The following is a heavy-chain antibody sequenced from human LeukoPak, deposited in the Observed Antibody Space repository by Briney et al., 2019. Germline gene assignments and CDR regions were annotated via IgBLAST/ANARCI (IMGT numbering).Heavy chain of an antibody. J-gene: IGHJ4*02. CDR1: GYTLTELS. CDR2: FDPEDGET. D-gene: IGHD3-9*01. CDR3: ATAIYDILTGYQPYYFDY. V-gene: IGHV1-24*01. Sequence: ASVEVSCKVSGYTLTELSMHWVRQAPGKGLEWMGGFDPEDGETIYAQKFQGRVTMTEDTSTDTAYMELSSLRSEDTAVYYCATAIYDILTGYQPYYFDYWGQGTLVTVSS.